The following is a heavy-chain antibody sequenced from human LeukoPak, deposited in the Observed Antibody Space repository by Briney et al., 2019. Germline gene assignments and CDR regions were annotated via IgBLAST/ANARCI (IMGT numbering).Heavy chain of an antibody. V-gene: IGHV3-21*01. Sequence: GGSLRLSCAASGFTFSSYSVNWVRQAPGKGLEWVSSISSSSSYIYYADSVKGRFTISRDNAKNSLYLQMNSLRAEDTAVYYCAREISLWQTYYYYYMDVWGKGTTVTVSS. CDR2: ISSSSSYI. J-gene: IGHJ6*03. D-gene: IGHD3-16*01. CDR3: AREISLWQTYYYYYMDV. CDR1: GFTFSSYS.